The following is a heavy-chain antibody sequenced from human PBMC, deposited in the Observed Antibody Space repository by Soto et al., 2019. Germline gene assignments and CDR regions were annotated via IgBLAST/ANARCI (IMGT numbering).Heavy chain of an antibody. CDR1: GFTFSSYG. V-gene: IGHV3-33*01. CDR3: ASDYGDYDYFDY. J-gene: IGHJ4*02. CDR2: IWYDGSNK. Sequence: QVQLVESGGGVVQPGRSLRLSCAASGFTFSSYGMHWVRQAPGKGLEWVAVIWYDGSNKYYADSVKGRFTISRDNSKNTLYLHMNRLRAEATAVYYCASDYGDYDYFDYWGQGTLVTVSS. D-gene: IGHD4-17*01.